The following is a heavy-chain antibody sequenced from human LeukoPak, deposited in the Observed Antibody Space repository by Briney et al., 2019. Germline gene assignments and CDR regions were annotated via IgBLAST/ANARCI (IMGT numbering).Heavy chain of an antibody. CDR3: AREPYDSSGYYT. V-gene: IGHV3-21*01. J-gene: IGHJ5*02. CDR2: ISSSSSYI. D-gene: IGHD3-22*01. Sequence: GGSLRLSCVASGFTFSSYSMNWVRQAPGKGLEWVSFISSSSSYIYYADSVKGRFTISRDNAKNSLYLQMNSLRAEDTAVYYCAREPYDSSGYYTWGQGTLVTVSS. CDR1: GFTFSSYS.